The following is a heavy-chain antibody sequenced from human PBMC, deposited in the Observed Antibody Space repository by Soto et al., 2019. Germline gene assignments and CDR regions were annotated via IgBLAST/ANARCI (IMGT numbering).Heavy chain of an antibody. Sequence: QLQLQESGSGLVKPSQTLSLTCAVSGGSISSGGYSWSWIRQPPGKGLEWIGYIYHSGSTYYNPSLXGXAXIXXDRSKNQGALKLSSVTAADTAVYYCAAGGGLPRYSWGQGTLVTVPS. CDR3: AAGGGLPRYS. V-gene: IGHV4-30-2*01. CDR2: IYHSGST. CDR1: GGSISSGGYS. D-gene: IGHD5-12*01. J-gene: IGHJ4*02.